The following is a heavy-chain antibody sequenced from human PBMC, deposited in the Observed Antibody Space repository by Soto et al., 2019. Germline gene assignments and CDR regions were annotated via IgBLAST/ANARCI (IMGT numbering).Heavy chain of an antibody. CDR3: AREFQYCSGGSCYSYYFDY. CDR2: IWYDGSNK. J-gene: IGHJ4*02. D-gene: IGHD2-15*01. CDR1: GFTFSSYG. Sequence: GGSLRLSCAASGFTFSSYGMHWVRQAPGKGLEWVAVIWYDGSNKYYADSVKGRFTISRDNSKNTLYLQMNSLRAEDTAVYYCAREFQYCSGGSCYSYYFDYWGQGTLVTVSS. V-gene: IGHV3-33*01.